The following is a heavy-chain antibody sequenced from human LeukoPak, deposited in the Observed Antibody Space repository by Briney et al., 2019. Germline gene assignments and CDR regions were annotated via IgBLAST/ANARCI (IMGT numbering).Heavy chain of an antibody. Sequence: PGGSLRLSCAASGFTFSDYYMSWIRQAPGKGLEWVSYISSSSSYTNYADSVKGRFTISRDNAKNSLYLQMNSLRAEDTAVYYCARDYCSGGSCYSAPDWFDPWGQGTLVTVSS. CDR1: GFTFSDYY. J-gene: IGHJ5*02. D-gene: IGHD2-15*01. V-gene: IGHV3-11*06. CDR3: ARDYCSGGSCYSAPDWFDP. CDR2: ISSSSSYT.